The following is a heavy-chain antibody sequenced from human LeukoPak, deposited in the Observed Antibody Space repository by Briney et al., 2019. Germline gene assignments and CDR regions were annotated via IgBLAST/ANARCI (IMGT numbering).Heavy chain of an antibody. CDR3: ARWDGDYRRLDY. D-gene: IGHD4-17*01. J-gene: IGHJ4*02. V-gene: IGHV1-69*17. CDR1: GGTFSSYA. Sequence: GASVKVSCKASGGTFSSYAISWVRQAPGQGLEWMGGIIPIFGIANYAQKFQGRVTITADKSTSTAYMELSSLRSEDTAVYYCARWDGDYRRLDYWGQGTLVTVSS. CDR2: IIPIFGIA.